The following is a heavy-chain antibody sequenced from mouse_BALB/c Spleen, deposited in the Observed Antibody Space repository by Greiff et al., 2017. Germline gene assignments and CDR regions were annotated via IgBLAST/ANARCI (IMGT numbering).Heavy chain of an antibody. CDR3: ARRPTTVVATWDFDY. Sequence: QVQLQQSGAELVKPGASVKLSCKTSGYTFTSYWIQWVKQRPGQGLGWIGEIFPGTGTTYYNEKFKGKATLTIDTSSSTACMQLSSLTSEDSAVYFCARRPTTVVATWDFDYWGQGTTLTVSS. CDR1: GYTFTSYW. V-gene: IGHV1S132*01. CDR2: IFPGTGTT. D-gene: IGHD1-1*01. J-gene: IGHJ2*01.